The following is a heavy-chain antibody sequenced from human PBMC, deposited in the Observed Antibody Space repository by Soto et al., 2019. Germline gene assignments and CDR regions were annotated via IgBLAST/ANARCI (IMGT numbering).Heavy chain of an antibody. CDR3: ARDDVLCDGGRCYGVPLDV. V-gene: IGHV3-48*01. Sequence: PGGPLRLSCAASGFIFSSYSMNWVRQAPGKGLEWVSYISSSSSTIYYADSVKGRFTISRDNAKNSVYRQMNSLRAEDAAVYYCARDDVLCDGGRCYGVPLDVWGKRTTVPVSS. CDR2: ISSSSSTI. CDR1: GFIFSSYS. J-gene: IGHJ6*04. D-gene: IGHD2-15*01.